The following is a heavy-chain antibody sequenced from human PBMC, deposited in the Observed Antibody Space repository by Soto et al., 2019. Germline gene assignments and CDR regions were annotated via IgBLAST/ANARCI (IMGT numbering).Heavy chain of an antibody. Sequence: GASVKVSCKASGYTFTGYYMHWVRQAPGQGLEWMGWINPNSGCTNYAQKFQGWVTMTRDTSISTAYMELSRLRSEDTAVYYCARAGGAGTTGLARLFDYWGQGTLVTVSS. D-gene: IGHD1-7*01. CDR3: ARAGGAGTTGLARLFDY. V-gene: IGHV1-2*04. CDR1: GYTFTGYY. CDR2: INPNSGCT. J-gene: IGHJ4*02.